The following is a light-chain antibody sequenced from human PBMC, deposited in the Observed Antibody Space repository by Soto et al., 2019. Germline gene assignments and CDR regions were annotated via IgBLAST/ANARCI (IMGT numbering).Light chain of an antibody. V-gene: IGKV1-27*01. Sequence: DIQMTQSPSSLSAAVGDRVTITCRASQGISNYLAWYQQKPGKVPKLLIYSASTLQSGVPSRFSGSGSGTDFTSTISILQPEDVAAYYCQTSNSAPLTFCGGNKVESK. CDR1: QGISNY. CDR3: QTSNSAPLT. J-gene: IGKJ4*01. CDR2: SAS.